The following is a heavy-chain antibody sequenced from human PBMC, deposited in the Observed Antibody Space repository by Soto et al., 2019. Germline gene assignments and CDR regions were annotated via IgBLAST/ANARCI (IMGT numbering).Heavy chain of an antibody. CDR3: AAGFLWFGELYNY. J-gene: IGHJ4*02. D-gene: IGHD3-10*01. Sequence: SVKVSCKASGFTFTSSAMQWVRQARGQRLEWIGWIVVGSGNTNYAQKFQERVTITRDMSTSTAYMELSSLRSEDTAVYYCAAGFLWFGELYNYWGQGTLVTVSS. CDR1: GFTFTSSA. V-gene: IGHV1-58*02. CDR2: IVVGSGNT.